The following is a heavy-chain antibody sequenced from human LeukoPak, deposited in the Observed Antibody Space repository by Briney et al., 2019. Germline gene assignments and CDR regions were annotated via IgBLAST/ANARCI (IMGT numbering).Heavy chain of an antibody. J-gene: IGHJ1*01. Sequence: ASVKVSCKASGYTFTSYDINWVRQATGQGLEWMGWMNPNSGNTGYAQKFQGRVTMTRNTSISTAYMELSSLRSEDTAVYYCARCGGSSGYYIIQHWGQGTLVTVSS. CDR3: ARCGGSSGYYIIQH. D-gene: IGHD3-22*01. CDR1: GYTFTSYD. V-gene: IGHV1-8*01. CDR2: MNPNSGNT.